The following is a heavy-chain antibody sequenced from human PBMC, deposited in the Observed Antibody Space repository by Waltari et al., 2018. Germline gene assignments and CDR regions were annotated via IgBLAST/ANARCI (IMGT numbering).Heavy chain of an antibody. D-gene: IGHD3-10*01. CDR1: GFTFSSYA. CDR3: AKDFGDTMVRGVISWYFDL. Sequence: EVQLLESGGGLVQPGGSLRLSCAASGFTFSSYAMSWVRQAPGKGLEWVSAISGSGGSTYYADSVKGRFTISRDNSKNTLYLQMNSLRAEDTAVYYCAKDFGDTMVRGVISWYFDLWGRGTLVTVSS. CDR2: ISGSGGST. V-gene: IGHV3-23*01. J-gene: IGHJ2*01.